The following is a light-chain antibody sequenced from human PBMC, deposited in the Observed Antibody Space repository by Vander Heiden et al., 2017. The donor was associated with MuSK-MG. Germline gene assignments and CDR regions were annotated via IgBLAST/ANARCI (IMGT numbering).Light chain of an antibody. Sequence: DIVMTQSPDSLAVSLGERATINCKSSQSVLYSSNNKNYLAWYQQKPGQPPKLRIYWASTRESGVPDRFSGSGSETDFTLTISSLQAEDVAVYYCQQYYSTPLAFGQGTKVEIK. CDR1: QSVLYSSNNKNY. V-gene: IGKV4-1*01. CDR3: QQYYSTPLA. CDR2: WAS. J-gene: IGKJ1*01.